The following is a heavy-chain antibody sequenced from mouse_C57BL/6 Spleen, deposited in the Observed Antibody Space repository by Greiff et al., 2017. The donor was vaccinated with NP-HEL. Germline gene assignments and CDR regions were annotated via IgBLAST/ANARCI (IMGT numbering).Heavy chain of an antibody. CDR3: ARRDWDYYAMDY. D-gene: IGHD4-1*01. CDR2: IDPSDSYT. CDR1: GYTFTSYW. Sequence: QVQLQQPGAELVKPGASVKLSCKASGYTFTSYWMQWVKQRPGQGLEWIGEIDPSDSYTNYNQKFKGKATLTVDTSSSTAYMQLSSLTSEDSAVYYCARRDWDYYAMDYWGQGTSVTVSS. J-gene: IGHJ4*01. V-gene: IGHV1-50*01.